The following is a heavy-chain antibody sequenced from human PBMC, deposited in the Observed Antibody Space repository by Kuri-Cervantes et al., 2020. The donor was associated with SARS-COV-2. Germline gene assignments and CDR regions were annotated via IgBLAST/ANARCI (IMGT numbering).Heavy chain of an antibody. D-gene: IGHD6-19*01. Sequence: GESLKISCAASGFTVSSNYMSWVRQAPGKGLEWVSVIYSGGSTYYADSVKGRFTISRDSSKYALYLQMNSLRAEDTAVYYCARTVTGSGEQWQHDYWGQGTLVTVSS. CDR3: ARTVTGSGEQWQHDY. CDR2: IYSGGST. V-gene: IGHV3-66*01. J-gene: IGHJ4*02. CDR1: GFTVSSNY.